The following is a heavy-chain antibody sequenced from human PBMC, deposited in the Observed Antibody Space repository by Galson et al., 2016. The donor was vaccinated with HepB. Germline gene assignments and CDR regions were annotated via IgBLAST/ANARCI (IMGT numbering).Heavy chain of an antibody. CDR3: VRDGDCTNGVCFDY. V-gene: IGHV3-21*01. D-gene: IGHD2-8*01. CDR2: ISTSSDHI. Sequence: SLRLSCAASGFTFNTYSMAWVRQAPGKGLEWVSLISTSSDHIYYADSLKGRFFISRDDAKNSLYLQMNSLRAEDTAVYYCVRDGDCTNGVCFDYWGQGALVAVSS. J-gene: IGHJ4*02. CDR1: GFTFNTYS.